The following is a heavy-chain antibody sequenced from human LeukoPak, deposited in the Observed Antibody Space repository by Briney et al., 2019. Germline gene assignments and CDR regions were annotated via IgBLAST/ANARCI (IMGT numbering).Heavy chain of an antibody. Sequence: GGSLRLSCAASGFTFSNYAMSWVRQVPGKGLEWVANIKQDGSQKYYVDSVRGRFTISRDNAKNSLYLQMNSLRAEDTAVYYCATSRRGDYGDYAYYWGQGTLVTVSS. CDR3: ATSRRGDYGDYAYY. CDR1: GFTFSNYA. V-gene: IGHV3-7*01. D-gene: IGHD4-17*01. J-gene: IGHJ4*02. CDR2: IKQDGSQK.